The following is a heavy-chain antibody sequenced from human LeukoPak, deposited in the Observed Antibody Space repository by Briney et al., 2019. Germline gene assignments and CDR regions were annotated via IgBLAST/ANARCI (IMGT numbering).Heavy chain of an antibody. Sequence: PSETLSLTCTVSGGSISTYYWNWVRQPPGKGLEWIGHIYYSGSTNYKPSLKSRVSISVDTSKNQFSLKLSSVTAADTAVYYCAGSWAEWVRPFDYWGQGTLVTVSS. D-gene: IGHD5-12*01. CDR2: IYYSGST. J-gene: IGHJ4*02. CDR1: GGSISTYY. CDR3: AGSWAEWVRPFDY. V-gene: IGHV4-59*01.